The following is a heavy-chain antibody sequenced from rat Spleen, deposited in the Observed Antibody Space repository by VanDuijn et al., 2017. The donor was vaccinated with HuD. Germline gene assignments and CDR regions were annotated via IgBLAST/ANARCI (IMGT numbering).Heavy chain of an antibody. V-gene: IGHV2-43*01. CDR3: AREGPFNPFAY. CDR2: MWTGGST. D-gene: IGHD1-3*01. CDR1: GFSLNRYH. Sequence: QVQLKESGPGLVQPSQTLSLTCTVSGFSLNRYHVSWVRQPPGKGLEWMGVMWTGGSTAYNSVFKSRLSISRDTSKSQVLLKMNSLQTEDTAMYFCAREGPFNPFAYWGQGTLVTVSS. J-gene: IGHJ3*01.